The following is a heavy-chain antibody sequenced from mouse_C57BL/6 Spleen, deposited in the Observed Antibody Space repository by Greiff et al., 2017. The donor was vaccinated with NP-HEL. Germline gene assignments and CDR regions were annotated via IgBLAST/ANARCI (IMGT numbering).Heavy chain of an antibody. Sequence: EVKLMESGGGLVKPGGSLKLSCAASGFTFSSYAMSWVRQTPEKRLEWVATISDGGSYTYYPDNVKGRFTISRDNAKNNLYLQMSHLKSEDTAMYYCARENGGSSYPYYFDYWGQGTTLTVSS. CDR1: GFTFSSYA. CDR3: ARENGGSSYPYYFDY. CDR2: ISDGGSYT. D-gene: IGHD1-1*01. V-gene: IGHV5-4*01. J-gene: IGHJ2*01.